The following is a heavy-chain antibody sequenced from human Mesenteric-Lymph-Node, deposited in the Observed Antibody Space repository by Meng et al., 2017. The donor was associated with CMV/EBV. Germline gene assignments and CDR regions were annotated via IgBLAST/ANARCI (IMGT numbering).Heavy chain of an antibody. Sequence: GESLKISCAASGFTVSSNYMSWVRQAPGKGLEWVSTISGSGDSTYYADSVKGRFTISRDNSKNTLYLQMNSLRAEDTAVYYCARGPVGYWGQGTLVTVSS. CDR1: GFTVSSNY. CDR2: ISGSGDST. J-gene: IGHJ4*02. V-gene: IGHV3-23*01. CDR3: ARGPVGY.